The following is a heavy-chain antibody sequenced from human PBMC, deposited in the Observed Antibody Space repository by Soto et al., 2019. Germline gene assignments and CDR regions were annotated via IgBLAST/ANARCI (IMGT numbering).Heavy chain of an antibody. Sequence: QVQLVESGGGVVQPGRSLRLSCAGSGFTFSNYGLHWVRQAPGKGLEWVAVISYDGSHKYYADSVKGRFTISRDNSNNMLYLQMDSLRAEDTAVYYCAKDGAPRYCGGSSCHPAGAYWGQGTLVTVSS. V-gene: IGHV3-30*18. D-gene: IGHD2-15*01. CDR1: GFTFSNYG. CDR3: AKDGAPRYCGGSSCHPAGAY. CDR2: ISYDGSHK. J-gene: IGHJ4*02.